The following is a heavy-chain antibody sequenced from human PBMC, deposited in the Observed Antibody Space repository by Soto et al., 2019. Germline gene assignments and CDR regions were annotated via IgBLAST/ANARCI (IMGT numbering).Heavy chain of an antibody. V-gene: IGHV1-69*13. CDR3: AREYYDILTGYLMDV. D-gene: IGHD3-9*01. Sequence: SVKVSCKASGGTFSSYAISWVRQAPGQGLEWMGGIIPIFGTANYAQKFQGRVTITADESTSTAYMELSSLRSEDTAVYYCAREYYDILTGYLMDVWGQGTKVTVSS. J-gene: IGHJ6*02. CDR1: GGTFSSYA. CDR2: IIPIFGTA.